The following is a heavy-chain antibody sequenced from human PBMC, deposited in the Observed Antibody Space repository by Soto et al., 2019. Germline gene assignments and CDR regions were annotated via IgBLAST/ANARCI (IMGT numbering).Heavy chain of an antibody. V-gene: IGHV1-18*01. CDR1: GYTFTSYG. CDR3: ASNYLYYYGSGTTNYDGMDV. Sequence: QVQLVQSGAEVKKPGASVKVSCKASGYTFTSYGISWVRQAPGQGREWMGWISAYNGNTNYAQKLQGRVTMTTDTATSTAYMELRSLRSDDTAMYYWASNYLYYYGSGTTNYDGMDVWGKGTTVSFSS. J-gene: IGHJ6*04. CDR2: ISAYNGNT. D-gene: IGHD3-10*01.